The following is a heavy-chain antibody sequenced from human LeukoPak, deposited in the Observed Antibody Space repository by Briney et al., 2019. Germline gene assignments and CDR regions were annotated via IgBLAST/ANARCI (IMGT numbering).Heavy chain of an antibody. CDR2: IDGDDNK. CDR3: VRSGYSSPFDY. V-gene: IGHV2-70*04. CDR1: GFPLSTSGMR. D-gene: IGHD6-13*01. J-gene: IGHJ4*02. Sequence: SGPTLVKPTQTLTLTCTFSGFPLSTSGMRVSWIRQPPGKALEWLARIDGDDNKLYSASQKTRLTISKDTSENQVVLTMTNMDPVDTATYFCVRSGYSSPFDYWGQGTLVTVSS.